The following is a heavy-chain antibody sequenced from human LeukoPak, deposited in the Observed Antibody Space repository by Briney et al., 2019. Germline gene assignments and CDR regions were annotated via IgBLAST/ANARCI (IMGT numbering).Heavy chain of an antibody. CDR2: ISYDGSNK. CDR1: GFTFSSYG. CDR3: ANAVVVTAHDAFDI. J-gene: IGHJ3*02. Sequence: GGSLRLSCAASGFTFSSYGMHWVRQAPGKGLEWVAVISYDGSNKYYADSVKGRFTISRDNSKNTLYLQMNSLRAEDTAVYYCANAVVVTAHDAFDIWGQGTMVTVSS. V-gene: IGHV3-30*18. D-gene: IGHD2-21*02.